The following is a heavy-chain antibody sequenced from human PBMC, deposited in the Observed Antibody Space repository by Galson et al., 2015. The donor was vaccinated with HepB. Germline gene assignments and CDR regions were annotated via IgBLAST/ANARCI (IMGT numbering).Heavy chain of an antibody. CDR2: IDPSDSYT. CDR3: ARSRYSYGYSQVYLRALSDAFDI. Sequence: QSGAEVKKPGESLWISCKGSGYSFTSYWISWVRQMPGKGLEWMGRIDPSDSYTHYSPSFQGHVTISADKSISTAYLQWSSLKASDTAMYYCARSRYSYGYSQVYLRALSDAFDIWGQGTMVTVSS. D-gene: IGHD5-18*01. CDR1: GYSFTSYW. V-gene: IGHV5-10-1*01. J-gene: IGHJ3*02.